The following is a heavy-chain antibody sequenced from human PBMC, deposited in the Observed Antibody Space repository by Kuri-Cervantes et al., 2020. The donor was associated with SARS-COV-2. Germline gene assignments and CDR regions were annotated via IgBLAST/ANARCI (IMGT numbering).Heavy chain of an antibody. D-gene: IGHD2-15*01. V-gene: IGHV1-2*02. J-gene: IGHJ1*01. CDR3: ARDPDLLTLGVVVVAATPRHFQH. CDR1: GYTFTGYY. CDR2: INPNSGGT. Sequence: ASVKVSCKASGYTFTGYYMHWVRQAPGQGLEWMGWINPNSGGTNYAQKFQGRVTMTRDTSISTAYMELSRLRSDDTAVYYCARDPDLLTLGVVVVAATPRHFQHWGQGTPVTDSS.